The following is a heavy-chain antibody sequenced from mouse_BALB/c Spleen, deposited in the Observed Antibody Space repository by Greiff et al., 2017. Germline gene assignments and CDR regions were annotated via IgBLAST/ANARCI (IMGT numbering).Heavy chain of an antibody. CDR3: ARGGDGYAAWFAY. D-gene: IGHD2-2*01. V-gene: IGHV3-2*02. J-gene: IGHJ3*01. Sequence: EVKLMESGPGLVKPSQSLSLTCTVTGYSITSDYAWNWIRQFPGNKLEWMGYISYSGSTSYNPSLKSRISITRDTSKNQFFLQLNSVTTEDTATYYCARGGDGYAAWFAYWGQGTLVTVSA. CDR2: ISYSGST. CDR1: GYSITSDYA.